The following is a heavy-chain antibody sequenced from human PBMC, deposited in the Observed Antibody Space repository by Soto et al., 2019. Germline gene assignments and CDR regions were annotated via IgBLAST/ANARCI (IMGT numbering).Heavy chain of an antibody. Sequence: QLQLQESGSGLVKPSQTLSLTCAVSGGSISSGGYSWSWIRQPPGKGLEWIGYIYHSGSTYYNPSLKSRVTISVDRSKNQFSLKLSSVTAADTAVYYCAGLWFGEIIGYYGMDVWGQGTTVTVSS. V-gene: IGHV4-30-2*01. CDR2: IYHSGST. D-gene: IGHD3-10*01. CDR3: AGLWFGEIIGYYGMDV. J-gene: IGHJ6*02. CDR1: GGSISSGGYS.